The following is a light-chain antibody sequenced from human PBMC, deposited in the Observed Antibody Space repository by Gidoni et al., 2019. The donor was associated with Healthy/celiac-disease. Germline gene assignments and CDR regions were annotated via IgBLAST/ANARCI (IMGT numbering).Light chain of an antibody. Sequence: QSVLTQPPSVSGAPGQRVTISCPGSRSNIGAGYDVHWYQQLPGTAPKLLIYGNSNRPSGVPDRFSGSKSGTSASLAITGLQAEDAADYYCQSYDSSLSGGVFGTGTKVTVL. CDR1: RSNIGAGYD. J-gene: IGLJ1*01. V-gene: IGLV1-40*01. CDR3: QSYDSSLSGGV. CDR2: GNS.